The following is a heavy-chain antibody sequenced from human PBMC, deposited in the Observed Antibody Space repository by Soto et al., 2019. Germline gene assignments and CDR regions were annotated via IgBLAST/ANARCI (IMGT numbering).Heavy chain of an antibody. V-gene: IGHV1-18*01. CDR3: ATRVGPTGVGAFHL. D-gene: IGHD1-26*01. CDR1: GYTFTSFD. J-gene: IGHJ3*01. Sequence: GASVKVSCKAAGYTFTSFDISWVRQAPGQGLEWMGWLSTYTGNTNYAQKFQGRVTMTTDTLTSTAHMELRSLRSGDTAVYYCATRVGPTGVGAFHLWGQGTMVTVSS. CDR2: LSTYTGNT.